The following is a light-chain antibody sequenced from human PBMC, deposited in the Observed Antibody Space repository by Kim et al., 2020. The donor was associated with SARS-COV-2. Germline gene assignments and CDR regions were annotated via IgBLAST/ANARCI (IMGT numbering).Light chain of an antibody. CDR2: PAS. V-gene: IGKV3-20*01. CDR3: QQYGDPART. CDR1: QSVRSNV. Sequence: SPEETATPSRRASQSVRSNVLASYQQKPVPAPPRLISPASPRASGIPDTCSGSVAGTYFTLTLCRLEPGDFAGYYCQQYGDPARTFGQGTKVDIK. J-gene: IGKJ1*01.